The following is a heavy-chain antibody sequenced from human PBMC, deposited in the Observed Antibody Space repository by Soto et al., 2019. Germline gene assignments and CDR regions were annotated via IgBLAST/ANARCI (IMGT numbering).Heavy chain of an antibody. J-gene: IGHJ5*02. D-gene: IGHD2-2*01. CDR3: ARLGKYYQSLDP. CDR2: IYYSGTT. CDR1: GGGISAKL. Sequence: SASLTHIGSVSGGGISAKLGAWLLERPGKGLEWVENIYYSGTTRYNPSLESRVTLSIETSKSQFSLRLSSVTASDTAVYYCARLGKYYQSLDPWGQGTLVTVSS. V-gene: IGHV4-59*08.